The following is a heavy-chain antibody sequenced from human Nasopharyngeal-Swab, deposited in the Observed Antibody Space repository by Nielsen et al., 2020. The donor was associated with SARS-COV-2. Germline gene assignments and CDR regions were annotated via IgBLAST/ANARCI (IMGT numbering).Heavy chain of an antibody. CDR2: ISAYNGNT. Sequence: ASVKVSCKASGYSFSSYGISWVRQAPGQGLEWMGWISAYNGNTNYAQKVRGRVTMTTDTSTSTAYMELRSLRSDDTAVYYCARAPHYDYVWGSYRQSFKFEYWGQGTLVTVSS. CDR3: ARAPHYDYVWGSYRQSFKFEY. CDR1: GYSFSSYG. V-gene: IGHV1-18*01. J-gene: IGHJ4*02. D-gene: IGHD3-16*02.